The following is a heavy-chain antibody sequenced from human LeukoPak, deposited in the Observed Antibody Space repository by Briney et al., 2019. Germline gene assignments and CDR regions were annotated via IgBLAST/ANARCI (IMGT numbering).Heavy chain of an antibody. D-gene: IGHD5-12*01. Sequence: ASVNVSCKASGYTFTGYYMHWVRQAPGQGLEWMGRINPNSGGTNYAQKFQGWVTMTKGTSINTAYMELRRLTSDDTAVYFCARVPGGLSYFFDRWGQGTLVTVSS. CDR1: GYTFTGYY. CDR3: ARVPGGLSYFFDR. J-gene: IGHJ4*02. V-gene: IGHV1-2*04. CDR2: INPNSGGT.